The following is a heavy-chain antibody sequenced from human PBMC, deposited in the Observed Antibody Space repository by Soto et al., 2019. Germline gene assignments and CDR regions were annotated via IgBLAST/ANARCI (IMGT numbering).Heavy chain of an antibody. D-gene: IGHD2-15*01. Sequence: GGSLRLSCAASGFTFSSYAMSWVRQAPGKGLEWVSAISGSGGSTYYADSVKGRFTISRDNSKNTLYLQMNSLRAEDTAVYYSAKDLPRYCSGGSCYSNWFDPWGQGTLVTVSS. CDR2: ISGSGGST. CDR3: AKDLPRYCSGGSCYSNWFDP. J-gene: IGHJ5*02. V-gene: IGHV3-23*01. CDR1: GFTFSSYA.